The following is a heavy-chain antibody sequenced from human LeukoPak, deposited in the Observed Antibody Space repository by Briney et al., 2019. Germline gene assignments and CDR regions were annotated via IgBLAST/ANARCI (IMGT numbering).Heavy chain of an antibody. V-gene: IGHV3-23*01. CDR3: AKVAGYQPYYGMDV. CDR2: ISGSGSST. Sequence: GGSLRLSCAASGFTSSSYAMSWVRQAPGKGLEWVSGISGSGSSTYYADSVKGRFTISRDNSKNTLYLQMNSLRAEDTAEYYCAKVAGYQPYYGMDVWGQETTVTVSS. J-gene: IGHJ6*02. CDR1: GFTSSSYA. D-gene: IGHD2-2*01.